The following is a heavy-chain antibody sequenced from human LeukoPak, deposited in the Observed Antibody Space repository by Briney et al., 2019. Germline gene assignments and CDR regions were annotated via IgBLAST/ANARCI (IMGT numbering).Heavy chain of an antibody. CDR3: ARETGPTVFDY. J-gene: IGHJ4*02. D-gene: IGHD4-17*01. V-gene: IGHV4-59*01. CDR2: IYYSGST. CDR1: GGSISSYS. Sequence: SETLSLTCSVSGGSISSYSWNWIRQPPGRGLEWIGYIYYSGSTNYNPSLKSRVTLSTDTSKNQFSLKLTSVTAADTAVYYCARETGPTVFDYWGRGSLVTVSS.